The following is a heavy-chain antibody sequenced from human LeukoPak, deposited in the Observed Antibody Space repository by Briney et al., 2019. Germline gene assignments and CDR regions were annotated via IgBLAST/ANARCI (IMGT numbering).Heavy chain of an antibody. V-gene: IGHV3-23*01. D-gene: IGHD2-15*01. CDR3: AKRAADPHFYYMDV. J-gene: IGHJ6*03. CDR1: GFTFSTYT. CDR2: ISGSGGTT. Sequence: GGSLRLSCATSGFTFSTYTMTWVRQAPGKGLEWVAAISGSGGTTYYADSVKGRSSISRDNSQSTVYLQMNSLGAEDTAVYYCAKRAADPHFYYMDVWGEGTTVTVSS.